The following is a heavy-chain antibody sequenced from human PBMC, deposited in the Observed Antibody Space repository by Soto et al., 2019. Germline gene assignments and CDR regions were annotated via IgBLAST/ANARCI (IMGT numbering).Heavy chain of an antibody. CDR3: ARGSSSWPPQHYYYYYGMDV. Sequence: SETLSLTCAVYGGSFSGYYWSWIRQPPGKGLEWIGEINHSGSTNYHPSLKSRVTISVDTSKNQFSLKLSSVTAADTAVYYCARGSSSWPPQHYYYYYGMDVWGQGTTVTVSS. J-gene: IGHJ6*02. V-gene: IGHV4-34*01. CDR2: INHSGST. D-gene: IGHD6-13*01. CDR1: GGSFSGYY.